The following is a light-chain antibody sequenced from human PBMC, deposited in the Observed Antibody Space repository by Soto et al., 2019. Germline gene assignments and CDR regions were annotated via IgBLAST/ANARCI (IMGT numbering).Light chain of an antibody. CDR1: SSDVGSSNL. CDR2: EGS. Sequence: ALSQPASVSGSPGQSITISCTGTSSDVGSSNLVSWYQQYPGKVPKLMIYEGSKRPSGVSNRFSGSKSGNTASLTISGLQAEDEADYYCCSYTGSTTYYVFGTGTKVTVL. CDR3: CSYTGSTTYYV. J-gene: IGLJ1*01. V-gene: IGLV2-23*01.